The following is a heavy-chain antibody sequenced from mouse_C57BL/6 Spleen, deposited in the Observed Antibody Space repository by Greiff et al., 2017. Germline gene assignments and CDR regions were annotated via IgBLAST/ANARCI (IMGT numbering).Heavy chain of an antibody. V-gene: IGHV1-54*01. CDR2: IKPGSGGT. Sequence: QVQLQQSGAELVRPGTSVKVSCKASGYAFTNYLIEWVKQRPGQGLEWIGVIKPGSGGTNYNEKFKGKATLTADKSSSTAYMQLSSLTSEDAAVYFCAKGTRTYWYFDVWGTGTTVTVSS. CDR1: GYAFTNYL. D-gene: IGHD1-1*01. CDR3: AKGTRTYWYFDV. J-gene: IGHJ1*03.